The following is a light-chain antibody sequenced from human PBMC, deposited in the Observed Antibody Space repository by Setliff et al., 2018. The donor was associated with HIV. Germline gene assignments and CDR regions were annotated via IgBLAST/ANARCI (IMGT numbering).Light chain of an antibody. CDR3: CSYLSTNNYV. Sequence: QSALAQPASVSGSPGQAITISCTGTSGDVGTYNLVSWYQQHPGKAPQLIIFDVTYRPSGVSDRFSGSKSGNTASLTISGLQAEDEADYYCCSYLSTNNYVFGSGTKVTVL. J-gene: IGLJ1*01. CDR2: DVT. V-gene: IGLV2-14*02. CDR1: SGDVGTYNL.